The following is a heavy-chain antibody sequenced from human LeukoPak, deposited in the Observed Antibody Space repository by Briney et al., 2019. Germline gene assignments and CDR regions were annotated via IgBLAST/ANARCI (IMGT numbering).Heavy chain of an antibody. CDR2: IYYSGST. V-gene: IGHV4-59*01. D-gene: IGHD3-22*01. CDR3: ARDAETDSSGYWDYFDY. J-gene: IGHJ4*02. CDR1: GGSFSGYY. Sequence: SETLSLTCAVYGGSFSGYYWSWIRQPPGKGLEWIGYIYYSGSTNYNPSLKSRVTISVDTSKNQFSLKLSSVTAADTAVYYCARDAETDSSGYWDYFDYWGQGTLVTVSS.